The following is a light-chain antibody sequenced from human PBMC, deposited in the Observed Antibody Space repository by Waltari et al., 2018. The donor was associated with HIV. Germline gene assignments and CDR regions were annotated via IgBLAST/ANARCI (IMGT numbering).Light chain of an antibody. Sequence: EIVMTQSPATLSVSPGERVALSCRASQSVGSALAWYQQKPGQVPRLLIYGASTRATGVPARFSGSGSETEFTLTISSLQSGDFAVYYCQQYNKWPLTFGGGTKVEIK. J-gene: IGKJ4*01. CDR2: GAS. V-gene: IGKV3-15*01. CDR1: QSVGSA. CDR3: QQYNKWPLT.